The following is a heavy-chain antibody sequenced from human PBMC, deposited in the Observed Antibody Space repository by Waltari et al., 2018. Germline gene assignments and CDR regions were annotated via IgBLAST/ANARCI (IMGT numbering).Heavy chain of an antibody. J-gene: IGHJ4*02. D-gene: IGHD6-19*01. V-gene: IGHV3-21*04. CDR3: ASLAVAGKFDY. Sequence: EVQLVESGGGLVKPGGSLRLSFAASGFTFSRYSMNWVRTAPGKGLDWVSSYSSRSRYIDHADSVKGRSTIARDNAKNSLYLQMNRLRAEDTVVYYCASLAVAGKFDYRGQGTLVTVSS. CDR2: YSSRSRYI. CDR1: GFTFSRYS.